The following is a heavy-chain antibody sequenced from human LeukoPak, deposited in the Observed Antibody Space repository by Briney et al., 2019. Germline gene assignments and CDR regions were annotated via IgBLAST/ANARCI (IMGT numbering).Heavy chain of an antibody. CDR1: GDSVSSSSAG. D-gene: IGHD6-13*01. CDR2: TYYRSKWYN. J-gene: IGHJ6*02. Sequence: SQTLSLTCAISGDSVSSSSAGWNWIRLSPSRGLEWLGRTYYRSKWYNDYAVSVESRITINPDTSKNQFSLQLNSVTPEDTAVYYCARWAAGHGMDVWGQGTTVTVSS. CDR3: ARWAAGHGMDV. V-gene: IGHV6-1*01.